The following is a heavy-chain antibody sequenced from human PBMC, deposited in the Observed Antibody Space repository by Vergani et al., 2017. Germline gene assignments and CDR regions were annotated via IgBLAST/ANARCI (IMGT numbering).Heavy chain of an antibody. V-gene: IGHV4-39*01. CDR1: GGSISSSSYY. CDR2: IYYSGST. J-gene: IGHJ2*01. CDR3: ARLVRHWYFDL. Sequence: QLQLQESGPGLVKPSETLSLTCTVSGGSISSSSYYWGWIRQPPGKGLEWIGSIYYSGSTYYNPSLKSRVTISVDTSKNQFSLKLSSVTAADTALYYCARLVRHWYFDLWGRGTLVTVSS.